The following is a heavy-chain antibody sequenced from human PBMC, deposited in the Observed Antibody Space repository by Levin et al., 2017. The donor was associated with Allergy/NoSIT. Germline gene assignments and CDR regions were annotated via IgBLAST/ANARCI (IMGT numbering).Heavy chain of an antibody. CDR2: MSGDGGTT. D-gene: IGHD2-15*01. J-gene: IGHJ4*02. Sequence: GGSLRLSCAASGFTVSSNYMSWVRQAPGKGLEWVSSMSGDGGTTNYVDSVRGRFTISRDKTNNTLYLQMNSLRVEDTAIYYCAKDLMSCSGGSCYSAPDYWGQGTLVTVSS. CDR1: GFTVSSNY. CDR3: AKDLMSCSGGSCYSAPDY. V-gene: IGHV3-23*01.